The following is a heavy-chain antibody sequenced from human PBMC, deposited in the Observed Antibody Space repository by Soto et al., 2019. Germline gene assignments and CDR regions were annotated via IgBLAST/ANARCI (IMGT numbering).Heavy chain of an antibody. CDR3: PRPYYCGMDV. D-gene: IGHD2-21*01. CDR2: IYPGDSDR. J-gene: IGHJ6*02. V-gene: IGHV5-51*01. Sequence: PGESLKISCKGSGYRFTTYWIGRVRPMPGKGLEWMGTIYPGDSDRRYSPSFQGHVTISGDKTISTPYLQWSSLKAADTAMYDGPRPYYCGMDVWGQGTTVTVSS. CDR1: GYRFTTYW.